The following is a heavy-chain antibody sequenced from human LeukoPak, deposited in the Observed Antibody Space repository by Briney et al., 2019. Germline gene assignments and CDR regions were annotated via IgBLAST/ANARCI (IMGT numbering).Heavy chain of an antibody. D-gene: IGHD3-16*02. CDR3: ARGVMITFGGVIVTYYFDY. CDR1: GFTFSSYW. J-gene: IGHJ4*02. CDR2: INSDGSST. V-gene: IGHV3-74*01. Sequence: PGGSLRLSCAAPGFTFSSYWMHWVRQAPGRGLVWVLRINSDGSSTSYADSVKGRLTISRDNAKNTLYLQMNSLRAEDTAVYYCARGVMITFGGVIVTYYFDYWGQGTLVTVSS.